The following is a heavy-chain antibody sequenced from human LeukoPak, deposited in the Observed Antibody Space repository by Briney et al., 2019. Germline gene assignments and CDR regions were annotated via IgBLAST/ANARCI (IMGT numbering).Heavy chain of an antibody. D-gene: IGHD4-11*01. CDR1: GFSFSSYW. Sequence: PGGSLRRSCVASGFSFSSYWMAWLRQAPGKGPEWVASIKQDGGEQYYADSVRGRFTISKDNAKNSLYLQINSLRAEDTAVYYCAREDHSKYEYWGQGTLVIVSS. V-gene: IGHV3-7*01. J-gene: IGHJ4*02. CDR3: AREDHSKYEY. CDR2: IKQDGGEQ.